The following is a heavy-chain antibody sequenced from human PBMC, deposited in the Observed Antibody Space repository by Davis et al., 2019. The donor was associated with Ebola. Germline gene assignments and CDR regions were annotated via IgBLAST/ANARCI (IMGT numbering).Heavy chain of an antibody. CDR3: AREGITMVRGVNYYGMDV. CDR2: IYYSGST. D-gene: IGHD3-10*01. J-gene: IGHJ6*02. CDR1: GGSISSGGYY. Sequence: SETLSLTCTVSGGSISSGGYYWSWIRQHPGKGLVWIGYIYYSGSTYYNPSLKSRVTISVDTSKNQFSLKLSSVTAADTAVYYCAREGITMVRGVNYYGMDVWGQGTTVTVSS. V-gene: IGHV4-31*03.